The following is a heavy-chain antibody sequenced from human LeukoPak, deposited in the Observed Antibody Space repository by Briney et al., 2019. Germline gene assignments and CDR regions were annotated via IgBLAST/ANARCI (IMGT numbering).Heavy chain of an antibody. J-gene: IGHJ4*02. CDR2: IYYSGNT. CDR3: ARRSDWFDY. Sequence: SETLSLTCTVSGGSINTYYWSWIRQPPGKGLEWIANIYYSGNTNYNPSLQSRVTISVDTSKNQISLRLSSVTAADTAVYYCARRSDWFDYWGQGTLVIVSS. V-gene: IGHV4-59*01. CDR1: GGSINTYY. D-gene: IGHD3-9*01.